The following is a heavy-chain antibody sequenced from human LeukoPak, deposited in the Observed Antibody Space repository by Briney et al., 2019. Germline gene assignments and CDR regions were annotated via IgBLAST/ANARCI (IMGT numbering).Heavy chain of an antibody. CDR2: IYTSGST. CDR1: GGSISSGSYY. CDR3: ARRRGVRYFDWLLTANYYYYYMDV. D-gene: IGHD3-9*01. Sequence: TLSLTCTVSGGSISSGSYYWSWIRQPAGKGLEWIGRIYTSGSTNYNPSLKSRVTISVDTSKNQFSLKLSSVTAADTAVYYCARRRGVRYFDWLLTANYYYYYMDVWGKGTTVTISS. J-gene: IGHJ6*03. V-gene: IGHV4-61*02.